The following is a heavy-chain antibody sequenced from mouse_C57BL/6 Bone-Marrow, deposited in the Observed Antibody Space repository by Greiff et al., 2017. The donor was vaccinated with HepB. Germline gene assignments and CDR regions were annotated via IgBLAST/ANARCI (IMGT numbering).Heavy chain of an antibody. CDR3: ARLRAMDY. J-gene: IGHJ4*01. CDR2: ISNGGGST. V-gene: IGHV5-12*01. Sequence: DVMLVESGGGLVQPGGSLKLSCAASGFTFSDYYMYWVRQTPEKRLEWVAYISNGGGSTYYPDTVKGRFTISRDNAKNTLYLQMSRLKSEDTAMYYSARLRAMDYWGHGTSVTVSS. CDR1: GFTFSDYY.